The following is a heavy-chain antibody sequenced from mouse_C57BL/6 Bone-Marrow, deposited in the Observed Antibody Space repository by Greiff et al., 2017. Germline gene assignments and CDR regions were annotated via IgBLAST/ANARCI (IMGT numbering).Heavy chain of an antibody. CDR3: ARDSSGYDAMDY. V-gene: IGHV1-50*01. CDR2: IDPSDSYT. D-gene: IGHD3-2*02. J-gene: IGHJ4*01. CDR1: GYTFTSYW. Sequence: QVQLQQPGAELVKPGASVKLSCKASGYTFTSYWMQWVKQRPGQGLEWIGEIDPSDSYTNYNQKFKGKATLTVDTSSSTAYMQLSSLTSEDSAVYYLARDSSGYDAMDYRGQGTSVTVSS.